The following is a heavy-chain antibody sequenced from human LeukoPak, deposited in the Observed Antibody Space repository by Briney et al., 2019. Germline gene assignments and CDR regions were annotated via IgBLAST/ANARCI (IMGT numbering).Heavy chain of an antibody. CDR1: GGTFSSYA. J-gene: IGHJ5*02. D-gene: IGHD3-10*01. CDR3: ARANMVRGVGSFFDRNWFDP. V-gene: IGHV1-69*06. Sequence: SVKVSCKASGGTFSSYAISWVRQAPGQGLEWMGGIIPIFGTANYAQKFQGRVTITADKSTGTAYMELSSLRSEDTAVYYCARANMVRGVGSFFDRNWFDPWGQGTLVTVSS. CDR2: IIPIFGTA.